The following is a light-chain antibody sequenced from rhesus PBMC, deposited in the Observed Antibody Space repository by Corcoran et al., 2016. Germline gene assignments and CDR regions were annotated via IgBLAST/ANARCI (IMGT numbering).Light chain of an antibody. CDR3: QQYMRGPLT. CDR1: QRINTW. V-gene: IGKV1-22*01. CDR2: KAF. Sequence: DIRMTQSPSSLSASIGDTVTINCRASQRINTWLAWYQQQPGNAPKLLIYKAFSLQSGVPSRFSGSVSGTDFTLTITSLESEDFAIYFCQQYMRGPLTFGGGTKVELK. J-gene: IGKJ4*01.